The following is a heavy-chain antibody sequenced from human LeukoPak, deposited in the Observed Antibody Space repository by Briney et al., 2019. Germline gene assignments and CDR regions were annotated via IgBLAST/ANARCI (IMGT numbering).Heavy chain of an antibody. J-gene: IGHJ6*03. CDR2: ISYDGSNK. V-gene: IGHV3-30*04. CDR1: GFTFSSYA. CDR3: ARAGHYYYYYYMDV. Sequence: GRSPRLSCAASGFTFSSYAMHWVRQAPGKGLEWVAVISYDGSNKYYADSVKGRFTISRDNSKNTLYLQMNSLRAEDTAVYYCARAGHYYYYYYMDVWGKGTTVTVSS.